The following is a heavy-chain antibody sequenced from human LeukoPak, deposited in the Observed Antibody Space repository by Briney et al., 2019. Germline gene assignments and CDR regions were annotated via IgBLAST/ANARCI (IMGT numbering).Heavy chain of an antibody. D-gene: IGHD2/OR15-2a*01. CDR2: IYHSGST. Sequence: PSETLSLTCAVSGYSISSGYYWGWIRQPPGKGLEWIGSIYHSGSTYYNPSLKSRVTISVDTSKNQFSLKLSSVTAADTAVYYCARGNSPHDYWGQGTLVTVSS. CDR1: GYSISSGYY. V-gene: IGHV4-38-2*01. J-gene: IGHJ4*02. CDR3: ARGNSPHDY.